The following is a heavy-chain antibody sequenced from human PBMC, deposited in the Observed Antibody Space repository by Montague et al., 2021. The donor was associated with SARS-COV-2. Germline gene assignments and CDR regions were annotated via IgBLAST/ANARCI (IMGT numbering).Heavy chain of an antibody. D-gene: IGHD2-21*01. J-gene: IGHJ5*01. Sequence: SETLSLTCTVSFGSISTYYWSWIRQPPGKGLEWIGFIFYNGSTKYNPSLKRRVSISLDTSKNQFSLKLSSVTAADTAVYYCARQDAWAYCGDECYRGWFDSWGPGTLVTGSS. CDR1: FGSISTYY. V-gene: IGHV4-59*01. CDR2: IFYNGST. CDR3: ARQDAWAYCGDECYRGWFDS.